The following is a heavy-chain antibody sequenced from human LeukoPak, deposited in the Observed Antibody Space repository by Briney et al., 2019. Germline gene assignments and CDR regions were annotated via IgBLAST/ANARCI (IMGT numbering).Heavy chain of an antibody. CDR1: GFTFSSYW. CDR3: ATDSFSFGDLNPGP. Sequence: PGGSLRLSCAASGFTFSSYWMSWVRQAPGKGLEWVANIIQDGSEKYYVDSVRGRFTISRDNAKSSLYLQMTNLRAEDTDVYYCATDSFSFGDLNPGPWGQGTLVTVSS. D-gene: IGHD3-16*01. J-gene: IGHJ5*02. V-gene: IGHV3-7*01. CDR2: IIQDGSEK.